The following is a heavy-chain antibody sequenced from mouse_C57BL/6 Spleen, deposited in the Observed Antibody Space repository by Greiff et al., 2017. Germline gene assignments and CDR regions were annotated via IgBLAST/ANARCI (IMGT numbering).Heavy chain of an antibody. CDR1: GYSITSGYY. V-gene: IGHV3-6*01. Sequence: EVKLVESGPGLVKPSQSLSLTCSVTGYSITSGYYWNWIRQFPGNKLEWMGYISYDGSNNYNPSLKNRISITRDTSKNQFFLKLNSVTTEDTATYYCARRGGTYDYDVGGHWYFDVWGTGTTVTVSS. CDR3: ARRGGTYDYDVGGHWYFDV. CDR2: ISYDGSN. J-gene: IGHJ1*03. D-gene: IGHD2-4*01.